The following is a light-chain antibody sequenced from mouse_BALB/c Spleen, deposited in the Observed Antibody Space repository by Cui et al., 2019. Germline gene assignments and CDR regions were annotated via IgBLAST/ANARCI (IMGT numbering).Light chain of an antibody. CDR2: AAT. V-gene: IGKV12-46*01. J-gene: IGKJ2*01. Sequence: DIQMTQSPASLSASVGETVTITCRASENIYSNLAWYQQKPGKSPQLLVYAATNLANGVPSRFSGSGSGTQYSLKINSLQSEDFGSYYCQHFWGTPYTFGGGTKLEIK. CDR3: QHFWGTPYT. CDR1: ENIYSN.